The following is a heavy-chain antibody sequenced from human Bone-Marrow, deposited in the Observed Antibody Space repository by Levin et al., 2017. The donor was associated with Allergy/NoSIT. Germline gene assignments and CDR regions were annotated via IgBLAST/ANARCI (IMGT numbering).Heavy chain of an antibody. Sequence: QSGGSLRLSCRVSGFTFDTHAMSWVRQAPGKGLEWVSMISGSGGDTHYTDSVKGRCRISRDNTRNTLYLQMSSLRVEDTAVYYCAKWSVAVAGNVGQFDFWGQGTLVTVSS. V-gene: IGHV3-23*01. D-gene: IGHD6-19*01. CDR2: ISGSGGDT. J-gene: IGHJ4*02. CDR1: GFTFDTHA. CDR3: AKWSVAVAGNVGQFDF.